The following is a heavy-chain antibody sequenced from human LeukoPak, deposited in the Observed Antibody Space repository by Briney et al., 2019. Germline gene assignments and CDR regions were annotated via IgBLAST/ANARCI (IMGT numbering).Heavy chain of an antibody. CDR2: ISAYNGNT. Sequence: APGQGLEWMGWISAYNGNTNYAQKLQGRVTMTTDTSTSTAYMELRSLRSDDTAVYYCARDSDYWGQGTLVTVSS. J-gene: IGHJ4*02. V-gene: IGHV1-18*01. CDR3: ARDSDY.